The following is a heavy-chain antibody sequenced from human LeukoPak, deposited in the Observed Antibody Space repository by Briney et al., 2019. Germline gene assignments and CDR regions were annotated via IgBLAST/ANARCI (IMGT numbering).Heavy chain of an antibody. V-gene: IGHV3-23*01. Sequence: GGSLRLSCAVSGITLSNYGMSWVRQAPGKGLEWVAGISGSGGRTNYADSVKGRFTISRDSPKNTLYLQMNSLRAEDTAVYFCAKRGVVIRVVLVGFHKEAYYFDSWSQGALVIVSS. CDR3: AKRGVVIRVVLVGFHKEAYYFDS. J-gene: IGHJ4*02. D-gene: IGHD3-10*01. CDR1: GITLSNYG. CDR2: ISGSGGRT.